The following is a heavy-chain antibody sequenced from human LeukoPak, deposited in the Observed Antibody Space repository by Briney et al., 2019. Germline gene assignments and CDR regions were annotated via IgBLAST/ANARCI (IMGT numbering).Heavy chain of an antibody. J-gene: IGHJ4*02. Sequence: GGSLRLSCAASGFTFGNYAINWVRQAPGKGLEWVAVISYDGSNKYYADSVKGRFTISRDNSKNTLYLQMNSLRAEDTAVYYCAKDKGEWDFDYWGQGTLVTVSS. D-gene: IGHD1-26*01. CDR3: AKDKGEWDFDY. V-gene: IGHV3-30*18. CDR1: GFTFGNYA. CDR2: ISYDGSNK.